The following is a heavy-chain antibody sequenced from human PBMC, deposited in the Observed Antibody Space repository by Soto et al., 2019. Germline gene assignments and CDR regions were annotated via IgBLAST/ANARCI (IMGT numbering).Heavy chain of an antibody. CDR3: AKDRGGSWTFDY. Sequence: ESGGGVVQPGRSLSLSCAASGFTFTTHGIHWVRQSPGKGLEWVASIAYDGSNRNYGDPVKGRFFVSRHNPKKTVSLQMNSLRDEDTAVYFCAKDRGGSWTFDYWGQGILVIVSS. CDR2: IAYDGSNR. D-gene: IGHD6-13*01. CDR1: GFTFTTHG. V-gene: IGHV3-30*18. J-gene: IGHJ4*02.